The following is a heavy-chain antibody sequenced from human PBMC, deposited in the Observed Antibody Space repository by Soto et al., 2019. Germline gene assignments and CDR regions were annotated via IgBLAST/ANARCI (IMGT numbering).Heavy chain of an antibody. J-gene: IGHJ4*02. CDR1: GGTISSWY. Sequence: QVQLQESGPGLVKPSETLSLTCTVSGGTISSWYWSWIRQPPGKGLEWIGYIYYSGSTNCNPSLQSRVTRSVDTSTTQFSLKLRAVTAAATAVYYCAGRYGGASDYWGQGTLVTVSS. V-gene: IGHV4-59*08. D-gene: IGHD3-16*01. CDR2: IYYSGST. CDR3: AGRYGGASDY.